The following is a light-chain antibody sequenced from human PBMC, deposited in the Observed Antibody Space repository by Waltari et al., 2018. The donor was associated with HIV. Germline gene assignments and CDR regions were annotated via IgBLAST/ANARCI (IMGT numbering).Light chain of an antibody. J-gene: IGKJ1*01. CDR2: GAS. CDR1: QRVSSN. V-gene: IGKV3-15*01. Sequence: EIVMTQSPATLSVSPGERATLSCRACQRVSSNLAWYQQKPGQAPRLLIYGASTRATGIPARFSGSGSGTEFTLTISSLQSEDFAVYYCQQYNNWPPWTFGQGTKVEIK. CDR3: QQYNNWPPWT.